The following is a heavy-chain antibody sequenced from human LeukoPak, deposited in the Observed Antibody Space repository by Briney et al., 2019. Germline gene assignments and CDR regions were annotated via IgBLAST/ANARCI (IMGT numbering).Heavy chain of an antibody. D-gene: IGHD1-14*01. J-gene: IGHJ6*02. CDR3: ARIKPLTTYYYYGMDV. CDR1: GGSISSYY. V-gene: IGHV4-59*01. Sequence: PSETLSLTCTVSGGSISSYYWSWIRQLPGKGLGWIGYIYYSGSTNYNPSLKSRVTISVDTSKNQFSLKLSSVTAADTAVYYCARIKPLTTYYYYGMDVWGQGTTVTVSS. CDR2: IYYSGST.